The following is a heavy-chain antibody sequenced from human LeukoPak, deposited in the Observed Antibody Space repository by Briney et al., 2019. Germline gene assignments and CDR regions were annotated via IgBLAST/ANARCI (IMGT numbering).Heavy chain of an antibody. CDR1: GFAFSDSW. V-gene: IGHV3-7*03. CDR2: IKQDGSEK. D-gene: IGHD3-10*01. Sequence: PGGSLRLSCAASGFAFSDSWMTWIRKAPGKGLEWVANIKQDGSEKNYVDSVKGRFIISRDNAKNSLYLQANSLRAEDTAVYYCARDQPFGSYWGQGTLVTVSS. J-gene: IGHJ4*02. CDR3: ARDQPFGSY.